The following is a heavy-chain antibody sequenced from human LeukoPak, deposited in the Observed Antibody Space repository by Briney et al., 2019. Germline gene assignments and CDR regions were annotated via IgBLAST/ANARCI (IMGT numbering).Heavy chain of an antibody. D-gene: IGHD6-13*01. V-gene: IGHV4-34*01. Sequence: PSETLSLTCAVYGGSFSGYYWSWIRQPPGKGLEWIGEINHSGSTNYNPSLKSRVTISVDTSKNQFSLKLSSVTAADTAVYYCARSRGNWFDPWAQGPRVTVSS. J-gene: IGHJ5*02. CDR1: GGSFSGYY. CDR3: ARSRGNWFDP. CDR2: INHSGST.